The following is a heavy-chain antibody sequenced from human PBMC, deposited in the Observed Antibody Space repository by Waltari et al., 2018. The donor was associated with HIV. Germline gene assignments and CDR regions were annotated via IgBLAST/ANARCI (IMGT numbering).Heavy chain of an antibody. Sequence: HQWGAGLLKPSATRALICTVEGASFTADYSTCIRQSPRKGLEWVGGIDHRRSTNYNPSLSSRVTISFDMSNNQFSLRLTSVTPSYSAVYFCARGTKPAPYNGWPRGAFDIWSQGPVVTVSS. D-gene: IGHD5-12*01. CDR2: IDHRRST. CDR1: GASFTADY. J-gene: IGHJ3*02. CDR3: ARGTKPAPYNGWPRGAFDI. V-gene: IGHV4-34*01.